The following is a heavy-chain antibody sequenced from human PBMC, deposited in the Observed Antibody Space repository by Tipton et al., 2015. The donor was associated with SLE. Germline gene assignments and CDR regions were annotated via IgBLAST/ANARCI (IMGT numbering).Heavy chain of an antibody. J-gene: IGHJ5*02. D-gene: IGHD5-18*01. V-gene: IGHV3-23*01. Sequence: SLRLSCVASGFTFSSYAMIWVRQAPGKGLEWVSAISGSGDSTDYADSVKGRFTISRDNSKNTLYLQMNILRAEDTAVHYCARLHGYSYGLNWFDPWGQGTLISVSS. CDR1: GFTFSSYA. CDR3: ARLHGYSYGLNWFDP. CDR2: ISGSGDST.